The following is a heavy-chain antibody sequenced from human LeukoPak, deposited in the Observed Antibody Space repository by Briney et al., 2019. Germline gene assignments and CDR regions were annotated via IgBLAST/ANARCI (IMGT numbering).Heavy chain of an antibody. V-gene: IGHV3-11*04. CDR3: ARDGCSGGSCPPTFYYYYYYMDV. J-gene: IGHJ6*03. CDR2: ISSSGSTI. Sequence: PGGSLRLSCAASGFTFDDYAMHWVRQAPGKGLEWVSYISSSGSTIYYADSVKGRFTISRDNAKNSLYLQMNSLRAEDTAVYYCARDGCSGGSCPPTFYYYYYYMDVWGKGTTVTVSS. CDR1: GFTFDDYA. D-gene: IGHD2-15*01.